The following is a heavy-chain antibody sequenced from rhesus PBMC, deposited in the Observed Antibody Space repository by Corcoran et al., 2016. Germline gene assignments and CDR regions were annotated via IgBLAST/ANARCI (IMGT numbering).Heavy chain of an antibody. CDR3: ARSPSSGWYEYYFDY. V-gene: IGHV4-160*01. Sequence: QVQLQQWGEGLVKPSETLSLTCAVYGGSISSNYWSWIRQPPGKGLEWIGRIRSGGSPNYNPSLKSRVTISIDTSKNQFSLKLSSVTAADTAVYYCARSPSSGWYEYYFDYWGQGVLVTVSS. CDR2: IRSGGSP. J-gene: IGHJ4*01. D-gene: IGHD6-31*01. CDR1: GGSISSNY.